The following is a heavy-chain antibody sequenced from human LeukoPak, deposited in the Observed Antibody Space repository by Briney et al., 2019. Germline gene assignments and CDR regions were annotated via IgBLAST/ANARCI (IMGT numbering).Heavy chain of an antibody. CDR3: ARSYSYSSGWTLNYYFDY. D-gene: IGHD6-19*01. CDR2: ISAYNGNT. J-gene: IGHJ4*02. CDR1: GYTFTSYG. Sequence: GASVKVSSKASGYTFTSYGISWVRQAPGQGLEWMGWISAYNGNTNYAQKLQGRVTMTTDTSTSTAYMELRSLRSDDTAVYYCARSYSYSSGWTLNYYFDYWGQGTLVTVSS. V-gene: IGHV1-18*01.